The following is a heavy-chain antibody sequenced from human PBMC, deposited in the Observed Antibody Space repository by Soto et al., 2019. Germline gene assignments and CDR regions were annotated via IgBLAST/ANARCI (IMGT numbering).Heavy chain of an antibody. J-gene: IGHJ6*02. D-gene: IGHD2-8*01. CDR1: GYSFTDYH. Sequence: GASVKVSCKATGYSFTDYHIHWVRQAPGQGLEWLGRINPKSGGTSTAQKFQGWVTMTTDTSISTASMELTRLTSDDTAIYYCARGDSTDCSNGVCSFFYNHDMDVWGQGTTVTVSS. CDR2: INPKSGGT. V-gene: IGHV1-2*04. CDR3: ARGDSTDCSNGVCSFFYNHDMDV.